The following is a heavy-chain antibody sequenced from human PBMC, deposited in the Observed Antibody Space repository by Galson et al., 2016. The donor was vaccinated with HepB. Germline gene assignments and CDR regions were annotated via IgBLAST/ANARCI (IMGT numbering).Heavy chain of an antibody. Sequence: SVKVSCKASGDTFNGYTFAWARQASGQGLQWMGGIFPIFGTTRYAQMFQGRLTVTADESTITVYMDLNSLKSENTGVYFCASTGNCSGDNCYLEYHYYGMDVWGQGTTVTVSS. V-gene: IGHV1-69*13. J-gene: IGHJ6*02. CDR1: GDTFNGYT. CDR2: IFPIFGTT. D-gene: IGHD2-15*01. CDR3: ASTGNCSGDNCYLEYHYYGMDV.